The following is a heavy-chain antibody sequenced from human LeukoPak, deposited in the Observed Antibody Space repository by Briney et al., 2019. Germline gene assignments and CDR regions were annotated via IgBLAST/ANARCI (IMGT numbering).Heavy chain of an antibody. CDR3: ARDWGNWDFDY. J-gene: IGHJ4*02. CDR1: GFTFSSYA. CDR2: ISSGSNYI. D-gene: IGHD1-1*01. V-gene: IGHV3-21*01. Sequence: PGGSLRLSCAASGFTFSSYAMNWVRQAPGKGLEWVSSISSGSNYIYYADSVKGRFTISRDNAKNSLYLQMNSLRAEDTAMYYCARDWGNWDFDYWGQGTLVTVSS.